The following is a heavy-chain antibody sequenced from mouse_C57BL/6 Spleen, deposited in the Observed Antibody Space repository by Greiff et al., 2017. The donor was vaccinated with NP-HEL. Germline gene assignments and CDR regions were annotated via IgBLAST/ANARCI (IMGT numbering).Heavy chain of an antibody. CDR1: GFTFSSYA. J-gene: IGHJ3*01. V-gene: IGHV5-4*01. CDR2: ISDGGSYT. CDR3: ARENPWFAY. Sequence: EVQGVESGGGLVKPGGSLKLSCAASGFTFSSYAMSWVRQTPEKRLEWVATISDGGSYTYYPDNVKGRFTISRDNAKNNLYLQMSHLKSEDTAMYYCARENPWFAYWGQGTLVTVSA.